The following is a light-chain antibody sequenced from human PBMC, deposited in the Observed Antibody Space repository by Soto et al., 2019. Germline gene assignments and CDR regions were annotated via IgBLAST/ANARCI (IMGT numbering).Light chain of an antibody. V-gene: IGLV1-40*01. Sequence: QSVLTQPPSVSGAPGQRVTISCTGSSSNIGAGYGVHWYQQLPGTAPKLLIYGNNNRPSGVPDRLSGSKSGTSASLAITGLQAEDEADYYCETYAISLRGVVFGGGTKLTVL. J-gene: IGLJ2*01. CDR1: SSNIGAGYG. CDR3: ETYAISLRGVV. CDR2: GNN.